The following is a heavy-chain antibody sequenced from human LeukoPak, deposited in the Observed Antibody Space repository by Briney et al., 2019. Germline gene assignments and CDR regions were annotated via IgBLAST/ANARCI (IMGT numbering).Heavy chain of an antibody. D-gene: IGHD6-19*01. V-gene: IGHV3-20*04. CDR1: GFTFDDYG. CDR3: ARGYSSGFYQVAEYFQQ. Sequence: GGSLRLSCAASGFTFDDYGMSWVRQAPGKGLEWVSGINWNGGSTAYADSVKGRFTISRDNAKNSLYLQMNSLRAEDTALYYCARGYSSGFYQVAEYFQQWGQGTLVTVSS. J-gene: IGHJ1*01. CDR2: INWNGGST.